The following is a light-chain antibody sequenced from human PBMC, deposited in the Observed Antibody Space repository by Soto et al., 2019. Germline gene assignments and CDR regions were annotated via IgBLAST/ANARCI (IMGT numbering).Light chain of an antibody. Sequence: DIQMTHSPSTLSASVGDRVTITCRASQSLSNRLAWYQQKPGKAPKVLIYDASSLESGVPSRFSGSGSGTDFILTISSLQPDDFATYYCQYYAGVWTFGQGTKVDI. V-gene: IGKV1-5*01. CDR1: QSLSNR. CDR3: QYYAGVWT. J-gene: IGKJ1*01. CDR2: DAS.